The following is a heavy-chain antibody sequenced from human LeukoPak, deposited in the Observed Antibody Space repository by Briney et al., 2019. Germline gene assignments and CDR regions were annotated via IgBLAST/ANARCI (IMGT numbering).Heavy chain of an antibody. CDR2: YSGDNT. J-gene: IGHJ6*02. D-gene: IGHD3-10*01. Sequence: GGSLRLSCAASGFHVSSNYMTWVRQAPGKGLEWVSLYSGDNTFYADSVKGRFTISRDTSKNTLYLQMNSLRAEDTAVYYCARDYRFTMVRGVPRLGMDVWGQGTTVTVSS. V-gene: IGHV3-66*01. CDR3: ARDYRFTMVRGVPRLGMDV. CDR1: GFHVSSNY.